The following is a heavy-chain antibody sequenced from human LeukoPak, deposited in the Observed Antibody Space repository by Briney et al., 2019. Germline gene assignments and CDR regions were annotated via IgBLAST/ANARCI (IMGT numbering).Heavy chain of an antibody. V-gene: IGHV3-66*01. CDR2: IYSGGST. J-gene: IGHJ5*02. CDR3: ARSTYCSSTSCNWFDP. CDR1: GFTFSSYA. Sequence: GGSLRLSCAASGFTFSSYAMSWVRQAPGKGLEWVSVIYSGGSTYYADSVKGRFTISRGNSKNTLYLQMNSLRAEDTAVYYCARSTYCSSTSCNWFDPWGQGTQVTVSS. D-gene: IGHD2-2*01.